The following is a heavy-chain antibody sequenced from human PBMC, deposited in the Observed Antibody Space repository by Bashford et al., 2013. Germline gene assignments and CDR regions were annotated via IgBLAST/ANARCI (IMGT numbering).Heavy chain of an antibody. D-gene: IGHD1-26*01. V-gene: IGHV3-23*01. J-gene: IGHJ4*02. Sequence: APGKGLEWVSAISGSGGSTYYADSVKGRFTISRDNSKNTLYLQMNSLRAEDTAVYYCAKRTTYSGSYRNDYFDYWGQGTLVTVSS. CDR2: ISGSGGST. CDR3: AKRTTYSGSYRNDYFDY.